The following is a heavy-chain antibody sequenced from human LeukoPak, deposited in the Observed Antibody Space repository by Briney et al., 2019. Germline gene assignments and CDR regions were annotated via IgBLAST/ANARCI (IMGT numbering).Heavy chain of an antibody. CDR1: GYTFTGYY. V-gene: IGHV1-2*02. CDR3: AREADDYDILTGYYTYDY. CDR2: INPNSGGT. D-gene: IGHD3-9*01. Sequence: ASVKVSCKASGYTFTGYYMHWVRQAPGQGLEWMGWINPNSGGTNYAQKFQGRVTMTRDTSISTAYMELRSLRSDDTAVYYCAREADDYDILTGYYTYDYWGQGTLVTVSS. J-gene: IGHJ4*02.